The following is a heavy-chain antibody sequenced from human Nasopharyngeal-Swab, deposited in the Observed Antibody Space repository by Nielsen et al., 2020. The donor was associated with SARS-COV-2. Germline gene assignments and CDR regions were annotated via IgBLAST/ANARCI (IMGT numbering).Heavy chain of an antibody. CDR3: ARGMVPKSWSWLPSAEYFQH. CDR2: IKQDGSEK. Sequence: GGSLRLSCAASGFPFSNYWMSWVRQAPGKGLEWVANIKQDGSEKYYVDSVKGRFTISRDNAKNSLFLQMNSLRAEDTAVYYCARGMVPKSWSWLPSAEYFQHWGQGTLVTVSS. J-gene: IGHJ1*01. V-gene: IGHV3-7*01. CDR1: GFPFSNYW. D-gene: IGHD5-24*01.